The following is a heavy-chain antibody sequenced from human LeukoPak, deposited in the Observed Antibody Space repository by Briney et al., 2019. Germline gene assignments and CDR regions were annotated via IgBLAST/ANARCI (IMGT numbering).Heavy chain of an antibody. D-gene: IGHD6-13*01. CDR2: IYTSGST. CDR3: ARDSWWTAAGYYYYMDV. CDR1: GGSISSGGYY. J-gene: IGHJ6*03. V-gene: IGHV4-61*02. Sequence: SETLSLTCTVSGGSISSGGYYWSWIRQPAGKGLEWIGRIYTSGSTNYNPSLKSRITISVDTSKNQFSLKLSSVTAADTAVYYCARDSWWTAAGYYYYMDVWGKGTTVTVSS.